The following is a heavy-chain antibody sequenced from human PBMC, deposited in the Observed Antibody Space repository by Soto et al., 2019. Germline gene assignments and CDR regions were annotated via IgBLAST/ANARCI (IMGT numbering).Heavy chain of an antibody. V-gene: IGHV3-9*01. D-gene: IGHD6-6*01. CDR1: GFTFDDYA. CDR2: ISWNIVSI. CDR3: AKPVSSASGYYYDYMVV. Sequence: EVQLVESGGGLVQPGRSLRLSCAASGFTFDDYAMHWVRQAPGKGLEWVSGISWNIVSIGYEYSVKGRFTITRDNAKNSLYLQMNSLRAEDTALYYCAKPVSSASGYYYDYMVVWGKWTTVTVS. J-gene: IGHJ6*03.